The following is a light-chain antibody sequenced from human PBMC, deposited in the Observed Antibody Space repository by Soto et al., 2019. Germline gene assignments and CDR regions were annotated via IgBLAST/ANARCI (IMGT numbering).Light chain of an antibody. CDR2: DAY. J-gene: IGKJ4*01. V-gene: IGKV3-11*01. Sequence: EIVLTQSPATLSLSPGERATLSCRASQSVSSYLAWYQQKPGQATRLLIYDAYNRATGIPARFSGSGSGTDFTLTISSLEPEDFAVYYCQQRSNWPSTFGGGTKVDIK. CDR1: QSVSSY. CDR3: QQRSNWPST.